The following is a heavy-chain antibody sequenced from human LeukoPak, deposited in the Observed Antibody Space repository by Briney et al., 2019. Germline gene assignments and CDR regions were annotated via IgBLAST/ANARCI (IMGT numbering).Heavy chain of an antibody. Sequence: PGRSLRLSCAASGFTFSSYAMHWVRQAPGKGLEWVAVISYDGSNKYYAGSVKGRFTISRDNSKNTLYLQMNSLRAEDTAVYYCARERDIDYWGQGTLVTVSS. CDR3: ARERDIDY. CDR2: ISYDGSNK. J-gene: IGHJ4*02. CDR1: GFTFSSYA. V-gene: IGHV3-30-3*01.